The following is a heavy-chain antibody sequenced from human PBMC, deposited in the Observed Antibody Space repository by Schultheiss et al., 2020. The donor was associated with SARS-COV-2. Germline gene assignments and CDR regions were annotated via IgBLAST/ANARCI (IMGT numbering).Heavy chain of an antibody. CDR2: IWYDGSNK. Sequence: GGSLRLSCAASGFTFSSYAMSWVRQAPGKGLEWVAVIWYDGSNKYYADSVKGRFTISRDNSKNTLYLQMNSLRAEDTAVYYCARAGYCSGGSCYPPGPKYYFDYWGQGTLVTVSS. D-gene: IGHD2-15*01. J-gene: IGHJ4*02. CDR1: GFTFSSYA. CDR3: ARAGYCSGGSCYPPGPKYYFDY. V-gene: IGHV3-33*08.